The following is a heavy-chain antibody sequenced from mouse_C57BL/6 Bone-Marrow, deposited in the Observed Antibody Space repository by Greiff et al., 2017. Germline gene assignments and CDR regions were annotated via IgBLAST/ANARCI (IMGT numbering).Heavy chain of an antibody. CDR2: IYPGSGNT. CDR3: ARSLYGSIAMDY. V-gene: IGHV1-76*01. Sequence: VKLQQSGAELVRPGASVKLSCKASGYTFTDYYINWVKQRPGQGLEWIARIYPGSGNTYYNEKFKGKATMTAEKSSSTAYMQLSSLTSEDSAVYFCARSLYGSIAMDYWGQGTSVTVSS. CDR1: GYTFTDYY. J-gene: IGHJ4*01. D-gene: IGHD1-1*01.